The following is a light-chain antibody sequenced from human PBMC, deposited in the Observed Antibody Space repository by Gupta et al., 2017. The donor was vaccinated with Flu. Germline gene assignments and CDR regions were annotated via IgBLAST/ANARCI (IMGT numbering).Light chain of an antibody. CDR3: TSWDGSLEGHV. CDR2: AND. Sequence: QSVLTQPPSVSGSLGPAVTTSGSGRTPNRGNNPVSWFQQLPGPPPTLLIYANDQRPSGVPDRFSGSKSGTSASLAIRGLQSEDEADYYCTSWDGSLEGHVFGAGTKVSVL. CDR1: TPNRGNNP. J-gene: IGLJ1*01. V-gene: IGLV1-44*01.